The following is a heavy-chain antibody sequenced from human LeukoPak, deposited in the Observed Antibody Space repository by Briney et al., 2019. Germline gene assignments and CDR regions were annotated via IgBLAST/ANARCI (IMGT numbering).Heavy chain of an antibody. CDR3: AMRERLAAAFDY. Sequence: ASETLSLTCTVSGGSISSACYYWSWIRQPAGKGLEWIGRIYTSGSTNYNPSLKSRVTISVDTSKNQFSLKLSSVTAADTAVYYCAMRERLAAAFDYWGQGTLVTVSS. V-gene: IGHV4-61*02. CDR1: GGSISSACYY. J-gene: IGHJ4*02. D-gene: IGHD6-13*01. CDR2: IYTSGST.